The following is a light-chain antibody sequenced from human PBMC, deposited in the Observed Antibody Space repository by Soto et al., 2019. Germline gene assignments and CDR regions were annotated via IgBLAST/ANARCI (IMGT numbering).Light chain of an antibody. CDR1: SSDVGNSNR. Sequence: QSALTQPASVSGSPGQSITISCTGTSSDVGNSNRVSWYQHHPGTDPKVMIYDNNKRPSGIPDRFSGSKSGTSATLGITGLQTGDEADYYCGTWDSSLSAVVFGGGTKLTVL. V-gene: IGLV1-51*01. J-gene: IGLJ2*01. CDR3: GTWDSSLSAVV. CDR2: DNN.